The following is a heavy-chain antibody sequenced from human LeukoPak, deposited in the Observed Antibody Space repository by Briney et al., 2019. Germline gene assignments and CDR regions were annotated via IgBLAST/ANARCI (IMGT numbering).Heavy chain of an antibody. CDR3: ARYGNGEWLAHYAFDM. J-gene: IGHJ3*02. Sequence: GGSLRLSCAASGFALSKYWMSWVRQAPGKGLEWVANIKQDESEKYYVDSVKGRFTISRDNADNSLHLQMNSLKVEDTAVYYCARYGNGEWLAHYAFDMWGQGTMVTVSS. D-gene: IGHD6-19*01. CDR1: GFALSKYW. V-gene: IGHV3-7*01. CDR2: IKQDESEK.